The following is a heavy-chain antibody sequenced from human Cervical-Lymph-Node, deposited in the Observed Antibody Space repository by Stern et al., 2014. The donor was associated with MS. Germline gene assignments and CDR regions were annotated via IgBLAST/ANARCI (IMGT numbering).Heavy chain of an antibody. CDR3: AAEPMYYSDSVGAFDI. V-gene: IGHV1-58*01. Sequence: QLVESGPEVKKPGTSVKVSCKASGFTFTSSAVQWVRQARGQRLEWIGWIAGGRGNTNYAQKFQERVTITRDMSTSTAYMELSSLRSEDTAVYYCAAEPMYYSDSVGAFDIWGQGTMVTVSS. CDR2: IAGGRGNT. CDR1: GFTFTSSA. J-gene: IGHJ3*02. D-gene: IGHD3-22*01.